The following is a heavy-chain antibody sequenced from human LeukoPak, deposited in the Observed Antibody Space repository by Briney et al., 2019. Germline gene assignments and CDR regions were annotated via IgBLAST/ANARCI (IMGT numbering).Heavy chain of an antibody. J-gene: IGHJ5*02. Sequence: GASVKVSCKASGGTFSSYAISWVRQAPGQGLEWMGGIIPIFGTANYAQKFQGRVTITTDESTSTAYMELSSLRSEDTVVYYCARQRGEINYDILTGHAPDWFDPWGQGTLVTVSS. D-gene: IGHD3-9*01. V-gene: IGHV1-69*05. CDR1: GGTFSSYA. CDR2: IIPIFGTA. CDR3: ARQRGEINYDILTGHAPDWFDP.